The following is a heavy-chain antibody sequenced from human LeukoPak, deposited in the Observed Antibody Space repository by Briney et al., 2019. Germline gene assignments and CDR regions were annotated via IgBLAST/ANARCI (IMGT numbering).Heavy chain of an antibody. CDR1: GGSISSYY. CDR2: IYYSGST. J-gene: IGHJ6*02. D-gene: IGHD1-14*01. CDR3: ARTGEGWRYGMDV. V-gene: IGHV4-59*01. Sequence: SETLSLTCTVSGGSISSYYWSWIRQPPGKGLEWIGYIYYSGSTNYNPSLKSRVTISVDTSKNQFSLKLSSVTAADTAVYYCARTGEGWRYGMDVWGQGTTVTVSS.